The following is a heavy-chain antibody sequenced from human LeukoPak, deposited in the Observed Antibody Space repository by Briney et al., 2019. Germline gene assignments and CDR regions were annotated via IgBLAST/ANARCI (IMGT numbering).Heavy chain of an antibody. V-gene: IGHV4-39*01. CDR2: IHYSGST. CDR3: ARLVWFEDRYFDY. J-gene: IGHJ4*02. CDR1: GGSISSSSFY. Sequence: SETLSLTCTVSGGSISSSSFYWGWIRQPPGKGLEWIGNIHYSGSTYYNPSLKSRVTISVDTSKNQFSLKLSSVTAADTAMYYCARLVWFEDRYFDYWGQGTLVTVSS. D-gene: IGHD3-10*01.